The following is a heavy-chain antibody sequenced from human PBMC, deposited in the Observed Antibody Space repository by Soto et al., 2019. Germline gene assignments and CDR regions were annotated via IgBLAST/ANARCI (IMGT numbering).Heavy chain of an antibody. J-gene: IGHJ3*02. D-gene: IGHD6-6*01. CDR3: ATCSSNVRNDAFDI. Sequence: LAGGSLRLSCAASGFTFTSYAMHWVRPAPGKGLEWVAVISYDGSNKYYADSVKGRFTISRDNSKNTLYLQMNSLRAEDTAVYYCATCSSNVRNDAFDIWGQGTMVTVSS. V-gene: IGHV3-30-3*01. CDR2: ISYDGSNK. CDR1: GFTFTSYA.